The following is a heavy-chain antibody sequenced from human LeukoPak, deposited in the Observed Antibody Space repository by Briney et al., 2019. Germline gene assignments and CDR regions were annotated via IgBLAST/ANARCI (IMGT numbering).Heavy chain of an antibody. CDR1: GFTVSSNY. D-gene: IGHD2-15*01. CDR2: IYSGGST. J-gene: IGHJ6*03. CDR3: AREGRCGGSCYLYYYYYMDV. V-gene: IGHV3-66*01. Sequence: HPGGSLRLSCAASGFTVSSNYMSWVRQAPGKGLEWVSVIYSGGSTYYADSVKGRFTISRDNSKNTLYLQMNSLRAEDTAVYYCAREGRCGGSCYLYYYYYMDVWGKGTTVTVSS.